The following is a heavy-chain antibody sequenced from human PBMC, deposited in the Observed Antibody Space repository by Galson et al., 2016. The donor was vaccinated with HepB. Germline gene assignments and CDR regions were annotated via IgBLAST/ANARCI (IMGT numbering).Heavy chain of an antibody. D-gene: IGHD3-10*01. Sequence: SETLSLTCTVSGGSITSGSYYWGWIRQPPGQGLVWIASIYHTWTTYYNPSLQSRVSIFVDTSRNQFSLHLNSVTPEDTAVYYCARAVMLGRGMDVWGQGTTVTVSS. CDR3: ARAVMLGRGMDV. CDR2: IYHTWTT. V-gene: IGHV4-39*02. J-gene: IGHJ6*02. CDR1: GGSITSGSYY.